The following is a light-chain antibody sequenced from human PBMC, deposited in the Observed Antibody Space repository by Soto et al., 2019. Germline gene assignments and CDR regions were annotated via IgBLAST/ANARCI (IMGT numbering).Light chain of an antibody. CDR2: AAS. V-gene: IGKV1D-12*01. J-gene: IGKJ3*01. Sequence: DIQMTQSPSSVAASVGDIVTITCRASQGISTWLVWYQQKQGKAPKLLIYAASSLQSAVPSRFSGSGSGTDFTLTISSLQPEDFATYYCQQAYTFPFSFGPGTKVDIK. CDR3: QQAYTFPFS. CDR1: QGISTW.